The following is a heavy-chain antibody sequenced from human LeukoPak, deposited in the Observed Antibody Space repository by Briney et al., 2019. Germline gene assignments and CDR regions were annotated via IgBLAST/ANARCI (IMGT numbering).Heavy chain of an antibody. V-gene: IGHV4-59*01. CDR1: GGSISGFY. J-gene: IGHJ4*02. D-gene: IGHD2-21*01. CDR3: ARGVVIAPQTFDY. Sequence: RASETLSLTCAVYGGSISGFYWTWIRQPPGKGLEWIGYIYYSGSTNYDPSLKSRVTISVDTSKNQFSLKLSSVTAADTAVYYCARGVVIAPQTFDYWGQGTLVTVSS. CDR2: IYYSGST.